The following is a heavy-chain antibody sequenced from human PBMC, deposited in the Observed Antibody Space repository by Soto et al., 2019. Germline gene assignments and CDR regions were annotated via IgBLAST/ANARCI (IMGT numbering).Heavy chain of an antibody. CDR3: ARDGEVGVATIPSYYYGMDV. J-gene: IGHJ6*02. CDR1: GFTFSSYA. D-gene: IGHD5-12*01. V-gene: IGHV3-30-3*01. CDR2: ISYDGSNK. Sequence: PGGSLRLSCAASGFTFSSYAMHWVRQAPGKGLEWVAVISYDGSNKYYADSVKGRFTISRDNSKNTLYLQMNSLRAEDTAVYYCARDGEVGVATIPSYYYGMDVWGQGTTVTVSS.